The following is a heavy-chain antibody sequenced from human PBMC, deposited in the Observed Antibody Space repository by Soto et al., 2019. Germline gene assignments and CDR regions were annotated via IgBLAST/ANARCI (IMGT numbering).Heavy chain of an antibody. Sequence: PSETLSLTCGVSGYSIGSCYYWGWIRQPPGKGLEWIGCIYHSGSTDYSPSLKSRVTISVDTSKNQFSLKLSSVNAADTAVYYCARLDYYDSSGYFDYWGQGTLVTVSS. CDR1: GYSIGSCYY. D-gene: IGHD3-22*01. CDR2: IYHSGST. CDR3: ARLDYYDSSGYFDY. V-gene: IGHV4-38-2*01. J-gene: IGHJ4*02.